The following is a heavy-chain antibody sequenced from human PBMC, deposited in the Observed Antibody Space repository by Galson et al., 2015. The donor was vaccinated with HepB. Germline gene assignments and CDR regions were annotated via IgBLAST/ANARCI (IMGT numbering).Heavy chain of an antibody. CDR2: ISYDGSNK. Sequence: SLRLSCAASGFTFSSYGMHWVRQAPGKGLEWVAVISYDGSNKYYADSVKGRFTISRDNSKNTLYLQMNSLRAEDTAVYYCAKDLSIAAREDYYYYYGMDVWGQATPVTVSS. CDR1: GFTFSSYG. D-gene: IGHD6-6*01. V-gene: IGHV3-30*18. CDR3: AKDLSIAAREDYYYYYGMDV. J-gene: IGHJ6*02.